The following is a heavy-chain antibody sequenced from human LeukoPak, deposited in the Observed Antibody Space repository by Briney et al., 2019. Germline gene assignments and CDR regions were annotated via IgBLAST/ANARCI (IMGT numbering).Heavy chain of an antibody. J-gene: IGHJ4*02. D-gene: IGHD3-10*01. CDR3: AKDAGSGSLGYYFDY. CDR1: GFTFSSYG. Sequence: GSLRLSCAASGFTFSSYGMSWVRQAPGKGLEWVSAISGSGGSTYYADSVKGRFTISRDNSKNTLYLQMNSLRAEDTAVYYCAKDAGSGSLGYYFDYWGQGTLVTVSS. V-gene: IGHV3-23*01. CDR2: ISGSGGST.